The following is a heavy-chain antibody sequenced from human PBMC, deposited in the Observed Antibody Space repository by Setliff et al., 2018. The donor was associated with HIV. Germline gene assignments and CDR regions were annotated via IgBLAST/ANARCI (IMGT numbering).Heavy chain of an antibody. D-gene: IGHD4-17*01. J-gene: IGHJ4*02. CDR2: ISTFDGNT. CDR3: ARVPGDYGDNPIDY. CDR1: GYNFFSYG. V-gene: IGHV1-18*01. Sequence: ASVKVSCKASGYNFFSYGISWVRQAPGQGLEWMGWISTFDGNTDYAQNVQDRVTMTTDTSMSTVYMELRSLRSDDTAVYYCARVPGDYGDNPIDYWGQGTLVTVSS.